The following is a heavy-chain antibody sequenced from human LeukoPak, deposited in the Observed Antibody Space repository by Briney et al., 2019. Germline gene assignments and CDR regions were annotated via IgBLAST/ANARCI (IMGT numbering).Heavy chain of an antibody. Sequence: SETLSLTCTVSGGSISSYYWSWIRQPPGKGLEWIGYIYYSGSTNYNPSLKSRVTISVDTSKNQSSLKLSSVTAADTAVYYCARQEDSYGYSYGMDVWGQGTTVTVSS. CDR3: ARQEDSYGYSYGMDV. CDR2: IYYSGST. J-gene: IGHJ6*02. D-gene: IGHD5-18*01. CDR1: GGSISSYY. V-gene: IGHV4-59*08.